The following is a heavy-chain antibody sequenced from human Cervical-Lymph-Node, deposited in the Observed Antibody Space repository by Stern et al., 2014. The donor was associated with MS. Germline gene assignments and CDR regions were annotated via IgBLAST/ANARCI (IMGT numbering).Heavy chain of an antibody. J-gene: IGHJ6*02. CDR2: IYSGGNT. CDR1: GFTVNNNY. D-gene: IGHD4/OR15-4a*01. CDR3: ATAPTIGV. Sequence: MQLVPSGGGLMQPGGSLRLSCAASGFTVNNNYMTWVRQAPGKGLEWVSVIYSGGNTYYADSVKGRFTISRDNSENTLFLQMNSLRAEDPAVYYCATAPTIGVWGQGTTVTVSS. V-gene: IGHV3-53*01.